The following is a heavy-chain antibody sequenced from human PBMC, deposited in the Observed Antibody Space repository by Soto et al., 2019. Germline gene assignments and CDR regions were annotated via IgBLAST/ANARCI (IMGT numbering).Heavy chain of an antibody. CDR2: IWSDGSEK. CDR1: GFTFSSNG. V-gene: IGHV3-33*01. Sequence: QVQLVESGGGVVQPGRSLRLSCAASGFTFSSNGMHWVRQAPGKGLEWVAVIWSDGSEKYYADSVKGRFSISRDNSKNTLYLHMDSLRAEDTAVYYCARDLGIFNFGSAYFVYWGQGTLVTVSS. CDR3: ARDLGIFNFGSAYFVY. J-gene: IGHJ4*02. D-gene: IGHD3-10*01.